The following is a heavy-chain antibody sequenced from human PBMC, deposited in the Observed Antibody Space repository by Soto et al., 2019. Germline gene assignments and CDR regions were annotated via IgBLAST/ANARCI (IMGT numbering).Heavy chain of an antibody. CDR3: AKRHLELDMYDY. Sequence: VQLSESGGGLVQPGGSLRLSCTASGFIFRNYVMTWVRQAPGKGLDWVSSIIGSGGTTYYTDSVKGLFTISRDNSKNTLFLQINSMRAEDTAVYYCAKRHLELDMYDYWGQGTLVTVSS. D-gene: IGHD1-1*01. CDR2: IIGSGGTT. CDR1: GFIFRNYV. V-gene: IGHV3-23*01. J-gene: IGHJ4*02.